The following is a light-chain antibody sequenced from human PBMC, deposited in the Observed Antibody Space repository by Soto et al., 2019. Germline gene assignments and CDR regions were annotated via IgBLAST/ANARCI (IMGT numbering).Light chain of an antibody. CDR2: TAS. J-gene: IGKJ4*01. Sequence: DIQLTQSPPFLSASVGDRVTITCRASQGISSYLAWYQQKPGKAPNLLIYTASTLQSGVPSRFSGSGSGTEFTLPISSLQPEDFETYYCQQLNSYPLTFGGGTEVEIK. CDR1: QGISSY. CDR3: QQLNSYPLT. V-gene: IGKV1-9*01.